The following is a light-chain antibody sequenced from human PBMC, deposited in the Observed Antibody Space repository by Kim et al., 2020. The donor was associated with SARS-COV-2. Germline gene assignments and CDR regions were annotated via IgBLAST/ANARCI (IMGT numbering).Light chain of an antibody. CDR3: QAWDSSTHNYV. CDR2: QDN. CDR1: KLGDKY. J-gene: IGLJ1*01. V-gene: IGLV3-1*01. Sequence: QGTTASLTCTGYKLGDKYVTWYQQKPGQSPGVVIYQDNQRPSGIPERFSGSNSGNTATLTISGTQAMDEADYYCQAWDSSTHNYVFGAGTKVTVL.